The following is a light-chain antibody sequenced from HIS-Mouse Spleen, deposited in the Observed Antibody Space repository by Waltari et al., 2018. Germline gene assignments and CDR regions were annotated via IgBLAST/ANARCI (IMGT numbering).Light chain of an antibody. CDR3: CSYAGSYTGV. Sequence: QSALTQPRPVSGSPGQSVTISCTGTSSAVGGFNYVSWYQQHPGKAPKLMIYDVSKRPSGVPDRFSGSKSGNTASLTISGLQADDEADYYCCSYAGSYTGVFGTGTKVTVL. CDR1: SSAVGGFNY. J-gene: IGLJ1*01. CDR2: DVS. V-gene: IGLV2-11*01.